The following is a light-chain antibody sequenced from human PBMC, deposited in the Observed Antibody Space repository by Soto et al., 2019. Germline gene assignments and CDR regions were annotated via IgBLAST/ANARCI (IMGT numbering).Light chain of an antibody. V-gene: IGLV2-14*01. Sequence: QSALTQPASVSGSPGQSITISCAGTSGDVGGYDYVSWYQHHPGKAPKLMIYEVTNRPSGVSSRFSGSKSGNTASLTISGLQTEDEAEYYCSSYTTTSARIFGGGTQLTVL. CDR2: EVT. CDR1: SGDVGGYDY. J-gene: IGLJ2*01. CDR3: SSYTTTSARI.